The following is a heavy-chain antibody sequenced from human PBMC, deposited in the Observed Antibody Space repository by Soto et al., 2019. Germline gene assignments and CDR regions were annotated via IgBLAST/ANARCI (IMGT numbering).Heavy chain of an antibody. CDR2: INPSGGST. V-gene: IGHV1-46*01. D-gene: IGHD5-12*01. J-gene: IGHJ4*02. Sequence: ASVKVSCKASGYTFTSYYMHWVRQAPGQGLEWMGIINPSGGSTSYAQKFQGRVTMTRDTSTSTIYMELSSLRSEDTAVYYCVRSKPRDGYRGYIDYWGQGTLVTVSS. CDR3: VRSKPRDGYRGYIDY. CDR1: GYTFTSYY.